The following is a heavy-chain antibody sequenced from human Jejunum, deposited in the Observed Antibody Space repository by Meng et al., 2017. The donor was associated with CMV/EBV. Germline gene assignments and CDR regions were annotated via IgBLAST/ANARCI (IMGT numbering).Heavy chain of an antibody. CDR3: AREAYCSFTSCYAIDY. V-gene: IGHV1-2*02. CDR1: GYSFSDHY. J-gene: IGHJ4*01. CDR2: INPNSGGT. Sequence: HLEGAGAEGEKPGASLKVSGNASGYSFSDHYMHLVRQAPGQGLEWMGWINPNSGGTNYAQKFQGRVTMTSDTSIDTAYMDLSSLTSDDTAVYYCAREAYCSFTSCYAIDYWGHGTLVTVSS. D-gene: IGHD2-2*01.